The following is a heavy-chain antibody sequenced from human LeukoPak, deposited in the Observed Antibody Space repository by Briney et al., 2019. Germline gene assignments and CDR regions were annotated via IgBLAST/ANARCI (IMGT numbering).Heavy chain of an antibody. D-gene: IGHD2-15*01. J-gene: IGHJ4*02. CDR3: TTDGVVVVAAFDY. CDR1: GFTFSNAW. Sequence: PGGSLRLSCAASGFTFSNAWMSWVRQAPGKGLEWVGRIKSKTDGGTTDYAAPVKGRFTISRDDSKNTQYLQMNSLKTEDTAVYYCTTDGVVVVAAFDYWGQGTLVTVSS. V-gene: IGHV3-15*01. CDR2: IKSKTDGGTT.